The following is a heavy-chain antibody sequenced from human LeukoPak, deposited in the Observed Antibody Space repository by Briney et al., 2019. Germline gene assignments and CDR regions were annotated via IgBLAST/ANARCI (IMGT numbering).Heavy chain of an antibody. CDR3: ARNGGHNQEH. V-gene: IGHV4/OR15-8*01. CDR2: SSHSGIT. J-gene: IGHJ4*02. D-gene: IGHD1-1*01. Sequence: SETLSLTCDVSGASISRGSWWSWVRQPPGKGLEWIGESSHSGITNFNPSLKSRVTISVDKSRNQFSLNLISVTAADTAVYFCARNGGHNQEHWGQGTLVTVSS. CDR1: GASISRGSW.